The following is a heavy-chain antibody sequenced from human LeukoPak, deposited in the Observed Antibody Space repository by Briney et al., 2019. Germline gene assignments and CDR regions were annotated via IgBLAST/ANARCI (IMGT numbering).Heavy chain of an antibody. CDR1: GFTFSTHW. J-gene: IGHJ4*02. CDR2: IKEDGSEK. CDR3: ARDYVWGSREPDY. V-gene: IGHV3-7*01. Sequence: GGSLRLSCAASGFTFSTHWMSWFRQAPGKGLEWLGNIKEDGSEKYYLDSVRGRFTISRDNAKNSLYLQMNSLRAEDSALYYCARDYVWGSREPDYWGQGTLVTVSS. D-gene: IGHD3-16*01.